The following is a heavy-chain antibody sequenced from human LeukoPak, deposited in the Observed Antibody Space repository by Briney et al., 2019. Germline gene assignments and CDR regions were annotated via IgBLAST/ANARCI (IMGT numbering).Heavy chain of an antibody. Sequence: ASVKVSCKASGYTFSSYYIHWVRQAPGQGLEWMGIINCSGGSTTHAQKFQGRVTMTRDTSTRTVYMEMSSLKSEDTAVYYCARSGEFSTSSDIWGQGTIVTVSS. J-gene: IGHJ3*02. CDR2: INCSGGST. CDR3: ARSGEFSTSSDI. CDR1: GYTFSSYY. V-gene: IGHV1-46*01. D-gene: IGHD6-6*01.